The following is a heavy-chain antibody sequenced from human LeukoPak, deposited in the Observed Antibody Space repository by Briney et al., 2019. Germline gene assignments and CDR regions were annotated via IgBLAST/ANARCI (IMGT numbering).Heavy chain of an antibody. CDR1: GGTFSSYA. J-gene: IGHJ6*03. CDR2: IIPIFGTA. CDR3: AIDGSSIAARPYYYYYMDV. Sequence: SVKVSCKASGGTFSSYAISWVRQAPGQGLEWMGGIIPIFGTANYAQKFQGRVTITTDESTSTAYMELSSLRSEDTAVYYCAIDGSSIAARPYYYYYMDVRGKGTTVTVSS. D-gene: IGHD6-6*01. V-gene: IGHV1-69*05.